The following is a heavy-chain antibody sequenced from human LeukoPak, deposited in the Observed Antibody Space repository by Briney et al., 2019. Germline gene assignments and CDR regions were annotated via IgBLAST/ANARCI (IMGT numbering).Heavy chain of an antibody. D-gene: IGHD7-27*01. V-gene: IGHV3-23*01. J-gene: IGHJ4*02. CDR2: ITTSDGNT. CDR3: AIDPNWGTHS. CDR1: GFTFSSYT. Sequence: GSLRLSCAASGFTFSSYTMSCVRQAPGKGLEWVSTITTSDGNTYYADSVKGRFTISRDNSKNALYLQMNSLRVEDTAVYYCAIDPNWGTHSWGQGVLVTVSS.